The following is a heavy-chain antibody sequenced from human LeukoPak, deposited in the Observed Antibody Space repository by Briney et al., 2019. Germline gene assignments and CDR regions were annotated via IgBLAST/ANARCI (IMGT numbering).Heavy chain of an antibody. V-gene: IGHV3-30*18. J-gene: IGHJ4*02. CDR2: ISYDGSNK. Sequence: GGSLRLSCAASGFTFSSYGMHWVRQAPGKGLEWVAVISYDGSNKYYADSVKGRFTISRDNSKNTLYLQMNSLRAGDTAVYYCAKDGITMVRGVLYYWGQGTLVTVSS. D-gene: IGHD3-10*01. CDR1: GFTFSSYG. CDR3: AKDGITMVRGVLYY.